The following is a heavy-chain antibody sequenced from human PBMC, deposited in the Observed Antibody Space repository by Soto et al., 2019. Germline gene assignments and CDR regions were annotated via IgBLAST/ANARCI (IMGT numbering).Heavy chain of an antibody. CDR1: GGSFSGYY. CDR2: INHSGRT. D-gene: IGHD3-10*01. J-gene: IGHJ6*02. V-gene: IGHV4-34*01. Sequence: PSETVSLTCDVYGGSFSGYYWSWVRQPPGKGLEWIGEINHSGRTNYNPSLKSRVTISLDTPKNQFSLKLTSVTAADTAVYYCARVATMVRGVVYYYYGVDVWGQGTTVTVSS. CDR3: ARVATMVRGVVYYYYGVDV.